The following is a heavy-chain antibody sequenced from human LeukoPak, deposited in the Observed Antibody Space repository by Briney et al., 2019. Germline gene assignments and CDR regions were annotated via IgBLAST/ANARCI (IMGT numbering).Heavy chain of an antibody. CDR1: RYSFTTYW. J-gene: IGHJ4*02. CDR3: ARLVYYDGSTYPQPFDY. CDR2: IYPGDSET. Sequence: GESLKISCMGSRYSFTTYWIGWVRQMPGKGLEWMGIIYPGDSETRYSPSFQGQVTISADKSINTAYLQWSSLRASDSAMYYCARLVYYDGSTYPQPFDYWGQGTLVTVSS. V-gene: IGHV5-51*01. D-gene: IGHD3-22*01.